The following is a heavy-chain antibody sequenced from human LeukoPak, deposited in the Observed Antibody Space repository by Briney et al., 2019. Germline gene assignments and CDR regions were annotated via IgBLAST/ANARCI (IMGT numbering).Heavy chain of an antibody. J-gene: IGHJ6*03. D-gene: IGHD3-3*01. V-gene: IGHV4-59*11. CDR1: GGSISSHY. CDR3: ARAQDYDFWSGYYPYYYYYMDV. Sequence: SETLSLTCTVSGGSISSHYWSWIRQPPGKGLEWIGYIYYSGSTNYNPSLNSRVTISVDTSKNQFSLKLSSVTAADTAVYYCARAQDYDFWSGYYPYYYYYMDVWGKGTTVTVSS. CDR2: IYYSGST.